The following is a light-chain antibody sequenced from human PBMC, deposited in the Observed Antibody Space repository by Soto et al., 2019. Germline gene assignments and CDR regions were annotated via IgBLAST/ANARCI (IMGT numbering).Light chain of an antibody. CDR2: GAS. CDR1: QSVSSN. V-gene: IGKV3-15*01. J-gene: IGKJ1*01. Sequence: EIVITQSPATLSVSPGERATLSCRASQSVSSNLAWYQQKPGQAPRLLIYGASTRATGIPAKFSGGGSGTEFTLTISSLQSEDFAIYYCQQYKNGWTFGQGTKVEIK. CDR3: QQYKNGWT.